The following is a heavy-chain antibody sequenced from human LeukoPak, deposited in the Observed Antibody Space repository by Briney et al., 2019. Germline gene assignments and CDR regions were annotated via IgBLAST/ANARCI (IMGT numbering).Heavy chain of an antibody. CDR3: AMDFWSTVTTE. J-gene: IGHJ4*02. CDR2: ISGSGGST. Sequence: GGSLRLSCAASGFTFSSYGMSWVRQAPGKGLEWVSAISGSGGSTYYADSVKGRFTISRDNSKNTIHLEMNSLRPEDTAVYYCAMDFWSTVTTEWGQGTLVTVSS. D-gene: IGHD4-17*01. CDR1: GFTFSSYG. V-gene: IGHV3-23*01.